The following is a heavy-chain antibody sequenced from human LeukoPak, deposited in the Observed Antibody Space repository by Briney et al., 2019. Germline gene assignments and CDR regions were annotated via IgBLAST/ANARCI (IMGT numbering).Heavy chain of an antibody. Sequence: GGSLRLSCAASGFTFSSYAMSWVRQAPGKGLEWVSGISGSGDNTYYADSVKGRFTISRDNSKNTLYVQVNSLGTEDTAVYYCAKDWGWDFGVVIMVGYYYYGMDVWGQGTTVTVSS. CDR2: ISGSGDNT. J-gene: IGHJ6*02. D-gene: IGHD3-3*01. CDR3: AKDWGWDFGVVIMVGYYYYGMDV. CDR1: GFTFSSYA. V-gene: IGHV3-23*01.